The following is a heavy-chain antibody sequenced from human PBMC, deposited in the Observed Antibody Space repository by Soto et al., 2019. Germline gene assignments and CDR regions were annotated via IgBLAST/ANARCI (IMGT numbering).Heavy chain of an antibody. D-gene: IGHD3-10*01. CDR1: GGTFSSYA. V-gene: IGHV1-69*13. CDR3: ARGIDYYGSGSSYYYYGMDV. J-gene: IGHJ6*02. Sequence: SVKVSCKASGGTFSSYAISWVRQAPGQGLEWMGGIIPIFGTANYAQKFQGRVTITADESTSTAYMELSSLRSEDAAVYYCARGIDYYGSGSSYYYYGMDVWGQGTTVTVSS. CDR2: IIPIFGTA.